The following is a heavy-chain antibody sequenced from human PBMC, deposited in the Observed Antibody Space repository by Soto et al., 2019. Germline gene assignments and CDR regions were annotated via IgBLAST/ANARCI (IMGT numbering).Heavy chain of an antibody. D-gene: IGHD6-13*01. CDR3: ARAGEHSSSWSYYYYYYMDV. Sequence: EVQLVESGGGLVQPGGSLRLSCAASGFTFSSYSMNWVRQAPGKGLEWVSYISSSSSTIYYADSVKGRFTISRDNAKNSLYRQMNSLRAEDTAVYYCARAGEHSSSWSYYYYYYMDVWGKGTTVTVSS. CDR2: ISSSSSTI. J-gene: IGHJ6*03. CDR1: GFTFSSYS. V-gene: IGHV3-48*01.